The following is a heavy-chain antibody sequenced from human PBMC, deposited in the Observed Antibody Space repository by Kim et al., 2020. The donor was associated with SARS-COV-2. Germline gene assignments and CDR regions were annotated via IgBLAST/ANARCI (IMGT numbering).Heavy chain of an antibody. CDR3: ARAARERAAAIDY. V-gene: IGHV3-48*03. D-gene: IGHD6-13*01. J-gene: IGHJ4*02. Sequence: SPASVTDRFTISRDNAKNSLYLQMNSLRAEDTAVYYCARAARERAAAIDYWGQGTLVTVSS.